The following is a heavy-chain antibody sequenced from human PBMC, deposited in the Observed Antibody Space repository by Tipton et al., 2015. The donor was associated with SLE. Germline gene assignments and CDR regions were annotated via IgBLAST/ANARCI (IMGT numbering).Heavy chain of an antibody. CDR2: IYYSGST. V-gene: IGHV4-39*07. J-gene: IGHJ2*01. Sequence: TLSLTCTVSGGSISSSSYYWGWIRQPPGKGLEWIGSIYYSGSTYYNPSLKSRVTMSLATSKNQFSLRLNSVTAADTAVYFCARDTLCGGECYGLWGRGTLVTVSS. CDR3: ARDTLCGGECYGL. D-gene: IGHD2-21*01. CDR1: GGSISSSSYY.